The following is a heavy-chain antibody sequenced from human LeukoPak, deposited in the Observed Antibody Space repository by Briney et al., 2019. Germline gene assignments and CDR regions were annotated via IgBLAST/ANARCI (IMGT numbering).Heavy chain of an antibody. V-gene: IGHV4-31*03. D-gene: IGHD1-1*01. CDR3: ARDRGSRGMDV. J-gene: IGHJ6*02. Sequence: SETLSLTCSVSGGSISSGVYYWTWIRQHPGSGLEWIGFVYYSGTTYYNPSLKSRVTISVDTSKNQFSLKVSSMTAADTAVYYCARDRGSRGMDVWGQGTTVTVSS. CDR1: GGSISSGVYY. CDR2: VYYSGTT.